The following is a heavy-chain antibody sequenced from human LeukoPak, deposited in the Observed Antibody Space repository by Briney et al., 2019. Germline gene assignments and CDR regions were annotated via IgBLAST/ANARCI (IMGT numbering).Heavy chain of an antibody. J-gene: IGHJ4*02. CDR1: GGSFSDYY. Sequence: SETLSLTCAVDGGSFSDYYWSWIRQPPGKGLEWIGEINHSGSTNYNPSLKSRVTISVDTSKNQFSLKLSSVTAADTAVYYCARGPYGYNFWGQGTLVTVSS. CDR2: INHSGST. CDR3: ARGPYGYNF. D-gene: IGHD5-24*01. V-gene: IGHV4-34*01.